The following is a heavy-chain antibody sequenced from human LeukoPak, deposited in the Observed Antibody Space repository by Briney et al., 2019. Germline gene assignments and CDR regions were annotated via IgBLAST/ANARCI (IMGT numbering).Heavy chain of an antibody. D-gene: IGHD3-22*01. J-gene: IGHJ4*02. CDR2: ISSSSSYI. Sequence: PGGSLRLSCAASGFTFSSYSMNWVRQAPGKGLEWVSSISSSSSYIYYADSVKGRFTISRDNSKNTLYLQMNSLRAEDTAVYCCARKGYDGSDYDLDYWGQGALVTVSS. V-gene: IGHV3-21*04. CDR1: GFTFSSYS. CDR3: ARKGYDGSDYDLDY.